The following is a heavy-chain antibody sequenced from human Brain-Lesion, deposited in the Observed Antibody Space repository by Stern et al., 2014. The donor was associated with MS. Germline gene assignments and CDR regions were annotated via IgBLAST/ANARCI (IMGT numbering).Heavy chain of an antibody. J-gene: IGHJ4*02. D-gene: IGHD5-18*01. V-gene: IGHV4-39*01. CDR1: GDSLSSSTFY. Sequence: VQLVESGPGLVKPSDTLSLTCSVSGDSLSSSTFYWGWIRQPPGKGPEWIGSVYYSGNTYYHPSLKSRVTISVHTSKNQFSLRLPSVTAADTAVYYCARHQLGYGYAYLRYWGQGTLVTVSS. CDR3: ARHQLGYGYAYLRY. CDR2: VYYSGNT.